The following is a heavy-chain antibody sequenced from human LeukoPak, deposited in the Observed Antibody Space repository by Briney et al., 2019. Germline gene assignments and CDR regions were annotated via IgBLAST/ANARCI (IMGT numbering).Heavy chain of an antibody. J-gene: IGHJ5*02. Sequence: GASVKVSCKASGGTFSSYAISWVRQAPGQGLEWMGWINPNSGGTNYAQKFQGRVTMTRDTSISTAYMELSRLRSDDTAVYYCARYPELNWNYSFDPWGQGTLVTVSP. V-gene: IGHV1-2*02. CDR3: ARYPELNWNYSFDP. CDR2: INPNSGGT. D-gene: IGHD1-7*01. CDR1: GGTFSSYA.